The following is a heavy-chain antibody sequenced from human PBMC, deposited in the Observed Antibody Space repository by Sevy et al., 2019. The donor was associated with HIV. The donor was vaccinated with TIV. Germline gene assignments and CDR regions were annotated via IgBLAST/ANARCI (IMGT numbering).Heavy chain of an antibody. CDR3: ARKAEALSLSSRMDV. CDR1: GYTFTDYY. CDR2: INANGGGT. D-gene: IGHD3-16*02. J-gene: IGHJ6*02. V-gene: IGHV1-2*02. Sequence: ASVKVSFKASGYTFTDYYIHWVRQAPGQGLEWMGWINANGGGTHFAQKFQGRVTMTRDLSISTAYMDLRRLTSDDTAVYYCARKAEALSLSSRMDVWGLGTTVTVSS.